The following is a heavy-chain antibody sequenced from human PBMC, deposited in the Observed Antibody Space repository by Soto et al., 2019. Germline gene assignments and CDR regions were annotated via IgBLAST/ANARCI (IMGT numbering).Heavy chain of an antibody. CDR3: ERGMVYAYYYYYGMGV. CDR1: GYTFTSYG. D-gene: IGHD2-8*01. Sequence: QVQLVQSGAEVKKPGASVKVSCKASGYTFTSYGISWVRQAPGQGLEWMGWISAYNGNTNYAQKLQGRVTMTTDTSTSTGYMGLRILRADDTAVYYCERGMVYAYYYYYGMGVWGQGTTVTVSS. V-gene: IGHV1-18*01. J-gene: IGHJ6*02. CDR2: ISAYNGNT.